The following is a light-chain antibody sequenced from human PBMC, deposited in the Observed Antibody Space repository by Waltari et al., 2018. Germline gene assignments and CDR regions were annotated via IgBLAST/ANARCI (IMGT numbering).Light chain of an antibody. CDR2: FDN. V-gene: IGLV3-21*04. Sequence: SYVLTQPPSVSVAPGKTARITCGENNIGGKSVHWYQQKPGQAPVLVIYFDNDRPSGSPGRFSGSNSGNTATLTISRVEAGDEADYDCQVWDSSSDLRVMFGGGTKLTVL. CDR1: NIGGKS. CDR3: QVWDSSSDLRVM. J-gene: IGLJ3*02.